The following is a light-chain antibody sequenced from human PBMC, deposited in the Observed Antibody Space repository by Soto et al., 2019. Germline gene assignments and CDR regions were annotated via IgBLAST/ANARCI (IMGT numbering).Light chain of an antibody. Sequence: DIQMTQSPSSLSASVGGRVTISCRSSENIRNYLIWYRQKPGKAPELLMYVGSTLESGVPSRFSGSGLGTDFTLTIKSLQPEDFGVYYCQQSYIVPYTFGRGTSLDI. CDR2: VGS. V-gene: IGKV1-39*01. CDR3: QQSYIVPYT. CDR1: ENIRNY. J-gene: IGKJ2*01.